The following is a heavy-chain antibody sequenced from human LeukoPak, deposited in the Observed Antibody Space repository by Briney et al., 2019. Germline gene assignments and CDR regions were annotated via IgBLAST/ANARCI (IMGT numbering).Heavy chain of an antibody. Sequence: ASVKVSCKASGGTFSSYAISWVRQAPGQGLEWMGWISAYNGNTNYAQKLQGRVTMTTDTSTSTAYMELRSLRSDDTAVYYCARVRITMVRGVIGWFDPWGQGTLVTVSS. CDR2: ISAYNGNT. V-gene: IGHV1-18*01. CDR3: ARVRITMVRGVIGWFDP. J-gene: IGHJ5*02. D-gene: IGHD3-10*01. CDR1: GGTFSSYA.